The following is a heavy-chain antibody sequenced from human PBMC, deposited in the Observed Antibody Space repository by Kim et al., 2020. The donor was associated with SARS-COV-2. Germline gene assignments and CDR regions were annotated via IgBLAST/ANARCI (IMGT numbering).Heavy chain of an antibody. CDR1: GFTFSGSA. CDR2: IRSKANSYAT. CDR3: TRHDSWEYQLLGGFDP. D-gene: IGHD2-2*01. Sequence: GGSLRLSCAASGFTFSGSAMHWVRQASGKGLEWVGRIRSKANSYATAYAASVKGRFTISRDDSKNTAYLQMNSLKTEDTAVYYCTRHDSWEYQLLGGFDPWGQGTLVTVSS. J-gene: IGHJ5*02. V-gene: IGHV3-73*01.